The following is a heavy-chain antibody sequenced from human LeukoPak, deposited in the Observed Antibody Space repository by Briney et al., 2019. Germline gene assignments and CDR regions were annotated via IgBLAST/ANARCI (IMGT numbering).Heavy chain of an antibody. V-gene: IGHV4-39*01. Sequence: SETLSLTCTVSGGSIGSSSYYWGWIRQPPGKELEWIGSIYYSGSTYYNPSLKSRVTISVDTSKNQFSLKLSSVTAADTAVYYCARQGGDYDILTGYTNWFDPWGQGTLVTVSS. J-gene: IGHJ5*02. CDR3: ARQGGDYDILTGYTNWFDP. CDR2: IYYSGST. D-gene: IGHD3-9*01. CDR1: GGSIGSSSYY.